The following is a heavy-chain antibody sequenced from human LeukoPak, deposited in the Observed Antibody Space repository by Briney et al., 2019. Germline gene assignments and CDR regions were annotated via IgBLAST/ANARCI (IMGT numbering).Heavy chain of an antibody. CDR1: GYSFTSYW. CDR3: ARRSTTVQNSHYAYYFDY. V-gene: IGHV5-51*01. D-gene: IGHD4-4*01. J-gene: IGHJ4*02. Sequence: GESLKISCKGSGYSFTSYWIGWVRQMPGKGLEWMGIIYPGDSDTRYSPSFQGQVTISADKSISTAYLQWSSLKASDTAMYYCARRSTTVQNSHYAYYFDYWGQGTLVTVSS. CDR2: IYPGDSDT.